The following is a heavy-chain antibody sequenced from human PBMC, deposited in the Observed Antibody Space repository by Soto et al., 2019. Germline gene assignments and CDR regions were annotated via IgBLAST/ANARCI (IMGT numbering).Heavy chain of an antibody. D-gene: IGHD6-13*01. J-gene: IGHJ5*02. V-gene: IGHV4-39*01. Sequence: SETLSLTCTLSGGSISSSSYYWGWIRQPPGKGLEWIGSIYYSGSTYYNPSLKSRVTISVDTSKNQFSLKLSSVTAADTAVYYCARHLASYSSSGYGNGDNWFDPWGQGTRVTVSS. CDR2: IYYSGST. CDR1: GGSISSSSYY. CDR3: ARHLASYSSSGYGNGDNWFDP.